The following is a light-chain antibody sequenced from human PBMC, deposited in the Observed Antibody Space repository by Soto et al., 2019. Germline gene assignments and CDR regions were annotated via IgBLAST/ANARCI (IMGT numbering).Light chain of an antibody. Sequence: DIQMPQSPSTLSASVGDRVTITSRASQSISSWLAWYQQKPGKAPKLLIYDASSLESGVPLRFSGSGSGTEFTLTISSLQPDDFATYYCQQYNSYWTFGQGTKVDIK. CDR1: QSISSW. V-gene: IGKV1-5*01. CDR2: DAS. J-gene: IGKJ1*01. CDR3: QQYNSYWT.